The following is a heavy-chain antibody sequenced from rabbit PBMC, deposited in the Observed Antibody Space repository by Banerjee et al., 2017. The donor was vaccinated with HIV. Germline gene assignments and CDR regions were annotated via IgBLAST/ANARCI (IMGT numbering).Heavy chain of an antibody. Sequence: QEQLVESGGGLVQPEGSLTLTCTASGFSFSSSYYMCWVRQAPGKGPEWIACIYISSGSTWYASWAKGRFTISKTSSTTVTLQMTSLTAADTATYFCARVGYAGHALKLWGPGTLVTVS. CDR3: ARVGYAGHALKL. J-gene: IGHJ6*01. CDR1: GFSFSSSYY. V-gene: IGHV1S45*01. CDR2: IYISSGST. D-gene: IGHD4-2*01.